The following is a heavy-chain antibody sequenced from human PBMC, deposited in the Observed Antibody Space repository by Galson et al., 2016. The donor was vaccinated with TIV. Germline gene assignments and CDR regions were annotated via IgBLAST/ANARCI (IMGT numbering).Heavy chain of an antibody. CDR2: IDTDGTTT. Sequence: SLRLSCAASGISVNNDWMHWVRQSPEKGLVWVARIDTDGTTTYYADSVKGRFSISRDNAKNTVYLQMNSLRAEDTAVYYCARRYFHLWGRGHLVTVSP. V-gene: IGHV3-74*01. CDR3: ARRYFHL. CDR1: GISVNNDW. J-gene: IGHJ2*01.